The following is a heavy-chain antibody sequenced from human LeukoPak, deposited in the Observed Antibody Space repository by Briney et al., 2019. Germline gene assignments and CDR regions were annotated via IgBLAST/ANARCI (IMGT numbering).Heavy chain of an antibody. J-gene: IGHJ4*02. CDR2: ISGSGGST. CDR1: GFTFSSYA. V-gene: IGHV3-23*01. D-gene: IGHD3-3*01. CDR3: AKLEGGDYDFWSGYYPNHFDY. Sequence: GGSLRLSCAASGFTFSSYAMSWVRQAPGKGLEWVSAISGSGGSTYYADSVKGRFTISRGNSKNTLYLQMNSLRAEDTAVYYCAKLEGGDYDFWSGYYPNHFDYWGQGTLVTVSS.